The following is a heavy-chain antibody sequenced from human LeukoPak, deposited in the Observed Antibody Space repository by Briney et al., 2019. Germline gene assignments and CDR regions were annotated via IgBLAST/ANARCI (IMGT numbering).Heavy chain of an antibody. D-gene: IGHD1-1*01. V-gene: IGHV3-33*08. CDR2: IWSDGSNK. J-gene: IGHJ4*02. Sequence: GGSLRLSCAASGFTFSSYSMNWVRQTPGKGLEWVAFIWSDGSNKYYADSVKGRFTISRDNSKNTLYLQMDSLRAEDTALYYCARDRGTTFFDSWGQGTLVTVSS. CDR1: GFTFSSYS. CDR3: ARDRGTTFFDS.